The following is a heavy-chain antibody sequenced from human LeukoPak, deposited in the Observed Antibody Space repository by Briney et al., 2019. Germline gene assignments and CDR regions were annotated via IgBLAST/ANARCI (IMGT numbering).Heavy chain of an antibody. V-gene: IGHV1-46*01. CDR3: ARLDEYSSSSRYYGMDV. CDR1: GYTFTSYY. Sequence: VASVKVSCKASGYTFTSYYMHWVRQAPGQGLEWMGIINPSGGSTSYAQKFQGRVTITADESTSTAYMELSSLRSEDTAVYYCARLDEYSSSSRYYGMDVWGQGTTVTVS. J-gene: IGHJ6*02. CDR2: INPSGGST. D-gene: IGHD6-6*01.